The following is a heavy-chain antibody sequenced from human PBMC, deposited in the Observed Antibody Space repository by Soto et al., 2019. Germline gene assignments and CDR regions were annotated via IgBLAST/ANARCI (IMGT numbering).Heavy chain of an antibody. CDR3: ATQGFGTLHGLVDV. Sequence: SETLSLTWTVSGGSITSITNRYCSWIRQPPGKGLEWIGYISYSGHTSYNPSLKSRVILSVDTSKNQVSLNLASVTAADTAVYYCATQGFGTLHGLVDVWGQGTTVTVSS. CDR2: ISYSGHT. V-gene: IGHV4-59*08. CDR1: GGSITSITNRY. D-gene: IGHD1-7*01. J-gene: IGHJ6*02.